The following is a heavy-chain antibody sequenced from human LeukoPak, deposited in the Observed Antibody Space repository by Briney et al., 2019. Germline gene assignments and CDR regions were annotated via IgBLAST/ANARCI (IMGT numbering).Heavy chain of an antibody. J-gene: IGHJ4*02. V-gene: IGHV4-59*01. CDR1: GGSISSYY. CDR2: IYYSGST. D-gene: IGHD3-22*01. Sequence: PSETLSLTCTVSGGSISSYYWSWLRQPPGKGLEWFGYIYYSGSTNYNPSLKSRVTISVDTSKNQFSLKLSSVTAADTAVYYCARANYDSSGYYYVPRAYFDYWGQGTLVTVSS. CDR3: ARANYDSSGYYYVPRAYFDY.